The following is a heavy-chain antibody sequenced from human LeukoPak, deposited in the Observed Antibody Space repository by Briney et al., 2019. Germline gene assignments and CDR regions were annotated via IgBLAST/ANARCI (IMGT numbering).Heavy chain of an antibody. CDR3: ARVGGGGTSLNYYYYYYMDV. CDR2: IYYSGST. D-gene: IGHD1-7*01. CDR1: GGSISSYY. V-gene: IGHV4-59*01. J-gene: IGHJ6*03. Sequence: SETLSLTCTVSGGSISSYYWSWLRQPPGKGLEWIGYIYYSGSTNYNPSLKSRVTISVDTSKNQFSLKLSSVTAADTAVYYCARVGGGGTSLNYYYYYYMDVWGKGTTVTVSS.